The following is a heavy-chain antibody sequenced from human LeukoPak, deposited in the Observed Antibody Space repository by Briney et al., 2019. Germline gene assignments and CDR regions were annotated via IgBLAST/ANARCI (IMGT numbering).Heavy chain of an antibody. J-gene: IGHJ4*02. Sequence: SVKVSCKASGYTFTGYYMHWVRQAPGQGLEWMGRIIPILGIANYAQKFQGRVTITADKSTSTAYMELSSLRSEDTAVYYCARDLGYCSSTSCRNGIDYWGQGTLVTVSS. D-gene: IGHD2-2*01. CDR3: ARDLGYCSSTSCRNGIDY. CDR2: IIPILGIA. CDR1: GYTFTGYY. V-gene: IGHV1-69*04.